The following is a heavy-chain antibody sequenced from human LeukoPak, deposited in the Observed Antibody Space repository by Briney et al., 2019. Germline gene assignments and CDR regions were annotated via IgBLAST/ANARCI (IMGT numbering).Heavy chain of an antibody. CDR1: GIAFENYA. Sequence: GGSLRLSCAASGIAFENYAMNWVRQAPGKGLEWISYISSSSSTIDYADSVKGRFTISRDNAKNSLYLQMNSLRAEDTAVYYCARGRGYNYGYSDYWGQGTLVTVSS. D-gene: IGHD5-18*01. CDR2: ISSSSSTI. CDR3: ARGRGYNYGYSDY. V-gene: IGHV3-48*04. J-gene: IGHJ4*02.